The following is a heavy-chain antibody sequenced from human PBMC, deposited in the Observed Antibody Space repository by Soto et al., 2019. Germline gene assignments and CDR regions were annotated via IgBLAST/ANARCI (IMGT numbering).Heavy chain of an antibody. CDR2: IIPIFGTA. J-gene: IGHJ4*02. D-gene: IGHD6-13*01. V-gene: IGHV1-69*13. CDR1: GGTFSSYA. Sequence: TSVKVSWKASGGTFSSYAISWVRQAPGQGLEWMGGIIPIFGTANYAQKFQGRVTITADESKNQFSLQLSSVTVADTAVYYCARDFKRYSSPPGPLEYWGLGTLVTVSS. CDR3: ARDFKRYSSPPGPLEY.